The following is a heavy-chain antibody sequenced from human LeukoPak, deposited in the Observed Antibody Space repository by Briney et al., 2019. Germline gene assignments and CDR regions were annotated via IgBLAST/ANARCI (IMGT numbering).Heavy chain of an antibody. V-gene: IGHV1-2*02. J-gene: IGHJ4*02. CDR3: ARGSAYSGYDSGDY. Sequence: ASVKVSCKASGYTFTGYYMHWVRQAPGQGLEWMGWINPNSGGTNYAQKFQGRVTMTRGTSISTAYMELSRLRSDDTAVYYCARGSAYSGYDSGDYWGQGTLVTVSS. D-gene: IGHD5-12*01. CDR2: INPNSGGT. CDR1: GYTFTGYY.